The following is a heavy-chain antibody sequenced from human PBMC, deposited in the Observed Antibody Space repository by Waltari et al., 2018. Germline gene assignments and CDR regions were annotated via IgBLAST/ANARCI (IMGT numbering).Heavy chain of an antibody. D-gene: IGHD6-19*01. CDR1: GYTFTDYY. CDR2: VDPEDGET. Sequence: PGATVKISCKVSGYTFTDYYMHWVQQAPGKGLEWMGLVDPEDGETIYAEKFQGRVTITADTSTDTAYMELSSLRSEDTAVYYCATGRVSSGWNAFDIWGQGTMVTVSS. V-gene: IGHV1-69-2*01. J-gene: IGHJ3*02. CDR3: ATGRVSSGWNAFDI.